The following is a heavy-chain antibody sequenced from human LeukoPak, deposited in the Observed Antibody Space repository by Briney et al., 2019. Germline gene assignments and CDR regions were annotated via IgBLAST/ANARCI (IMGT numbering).Heavy chain of an antibody. CDR2: IIPIFGTA. CDR3: ASGPLWEWELTTGLDV. CDR1: GGTFSSYA. J-gene: IGHJ6*04. D-gene: IGHD1-26*01. Sequence: SVKVSCKASGGTFSSYAISWVRQAPGQGLEWMGGIIPIFGTANYAQKFQGRVTITTDESTSTAYMELSSLRSEDTAVYYCASGPLWEWELTTGLDVWGKGTTVTVPS. V-gene: IGHV1-69*05.